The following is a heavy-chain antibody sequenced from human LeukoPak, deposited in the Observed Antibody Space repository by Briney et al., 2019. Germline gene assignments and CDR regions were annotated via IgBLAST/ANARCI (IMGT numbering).Heavy chain of an antibody. J-gene: IGHJ6*02. CDR1: GYSFVDYW. V-gene: IGHV5-51*01. Sequence: GESLKISCKGSGYSFVDYWIGWVRQMPGKGPEWMGIIFPHKSDIKYNPSFQGQVTISVDNSISTAYVQWSSLKASDTAIYYWARYGLGGCTNTNCYTSFFYYGMDVWGQGTTVTVSS. CDR2: IFPHKSDI. D-gene: IGHD2-2*02. CDR3: ARYGLGGCTNTNCYTSFFYYGMDV.